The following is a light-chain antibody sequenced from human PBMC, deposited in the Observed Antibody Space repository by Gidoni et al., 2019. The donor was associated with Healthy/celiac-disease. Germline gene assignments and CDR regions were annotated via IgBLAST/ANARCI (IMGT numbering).Light chain of an antibody. V-gene: IGKV3-11*01. J-gene: IGKJ1*01. CDR1: QSVSSY. Sequence: EIVLTQSPATLSLSPGERATLSCRASQSVSSYLVWYQQTFGQAPRLLIYDVSKRATGIPARFSGSGSGTDFTLTISSLEPEDFAVYYCQQRSNWLWTFGQGTKVEIK. CDR2: DVS. CDR3: QQRSNWLWT.